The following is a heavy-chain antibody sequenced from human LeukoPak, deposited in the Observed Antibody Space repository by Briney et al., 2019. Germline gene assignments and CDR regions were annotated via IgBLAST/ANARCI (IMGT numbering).Heavy chain of an antibody. J-gene: IGHJ3*02. CDR1: VFTVSSNY. Sequence: GGSLRLSCAASVFTVSSNYMSWVRQTPGEGLEWGSVIYSGGSTYYADSAKGRFTISGDKSKNTLYLQMNSLRAEDTAVYYCARAWYYYDRSDAFDIWGQGTMVTVSS. CDR3: ARAWYYYDRSDAFDI. CDR2: IYSGGST. D-gene: IGHD3-10*02. V-gene: IGHV3-53*01.